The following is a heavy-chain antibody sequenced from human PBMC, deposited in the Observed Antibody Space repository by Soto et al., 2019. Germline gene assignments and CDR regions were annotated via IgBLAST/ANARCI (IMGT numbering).Heavy chain of an antibody. D-gene: IGHD6-13*01. V-gene: IGHV4-39*01. J-gene: IGHJ3*02. CDR1: GGSISSSSDY. CDR3: ALIPGYSSSWQWGAFDI. Sequence: PSETLSLTCPVSGGSISSSSDYWGWIRQPPGKGLEWIGSIYYSGSTYYNPSLKSRVTISVDTSKNQFSLKLSSVTAADTAVYCCALIPGYSSSWQWGAFDIWGQGTMVTVSS. CDR2: IYYSGST.